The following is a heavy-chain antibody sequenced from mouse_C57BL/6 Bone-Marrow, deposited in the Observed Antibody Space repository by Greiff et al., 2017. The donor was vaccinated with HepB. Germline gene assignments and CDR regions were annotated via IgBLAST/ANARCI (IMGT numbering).Heavy chain of an antibody. CDR3: SRGPSYGNYFDY. Sequence: VQLKQSGPGMVKPSQSLSLTCTVTGYSITSGYDWHWIRHFPGNKLEWMGYISNSGSTNYNTSLKSRISITHDTSKNHFFLKLNSVTTEDTATYYCSRGPSYGNYFDYWGQGTTLTVSS. CDR2: ISNSGST. J-gene: IGHJ2*01. V-gene: IGHV3-1*01. D-gene: IGHD2-10*01. CDR1: GYSITSGYD.